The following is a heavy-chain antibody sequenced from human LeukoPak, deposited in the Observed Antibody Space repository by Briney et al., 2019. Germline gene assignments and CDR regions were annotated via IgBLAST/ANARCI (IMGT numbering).Heavy chain of an antibody. CDR1: GYTFTSYG. Sequence: ASVKVSCKASGYTFTSYGISWVRQAPGQGLEWMGWISAYNGNTNYAQKLQGRVTMTTDTSTSTAYMELRSLRSDDTAVYYCARDGRVIDAKGSGSYYIWADLDYWGQGTLVTVSS. J-gene: IGHJ4*02. D-gene: IGHD3-10*01. CDR3: ARDGRVIDAKGSGSYYIWADLDY. V-gene: IGHV1-18*01. CDR2: ISAYNGNT.